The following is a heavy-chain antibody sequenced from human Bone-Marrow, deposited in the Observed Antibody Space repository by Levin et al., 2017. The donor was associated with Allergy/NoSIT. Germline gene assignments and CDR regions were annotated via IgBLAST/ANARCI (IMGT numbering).Heavy chain of an antibody. Sequence: GESLKISCAASGFTFSSYEMSWIRQAPGKGLEWVSYISPTSNTIYYADSVRGRFTTSRDNAKNSLSLQMSNLEAEDTALYFCARAAMWELLRKNFYDYWGQGTLVTVSS. CDR1: GFTFSSYE. J-gene: IGHJ4*02. CDR3: ARAAMWELLRKNFYDY. D-gene: IGHD1-26*01. CDR2: ISPTSNTI. V-gene: IGHV3-48*03.